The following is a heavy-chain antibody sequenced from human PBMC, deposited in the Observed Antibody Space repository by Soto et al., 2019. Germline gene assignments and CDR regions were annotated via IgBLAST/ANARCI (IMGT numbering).Heavy chain of an antibody. J-gene: IGHJ4*02. D-gene: IGHD4-17*01. CDR1: GGSISSSSYY. CDR3: ARATRPAYGDPFDY. V-gene: IGHV4-39*07. Sequence: PSETLSLTCTVSGGSISSSSYYWGWIRQPPGKGREWIGNNYYSGSNNYNPSLKSRLTISVDTSKNQFSLKLSSVTAADTAVYYCARATRPAYGDPFDYWGQGTLVTVSS. CDR2: NYYSGSN.